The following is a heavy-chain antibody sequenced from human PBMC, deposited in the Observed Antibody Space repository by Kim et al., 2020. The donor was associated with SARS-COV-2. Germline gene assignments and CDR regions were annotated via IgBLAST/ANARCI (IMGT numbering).Heavy chain of an antibody. D-gene: IGHD4-17*01. CDR3: AKDQAGRCFEEYGDY. V-gene: IGHV3-30*18. CDR1: GFTFRTHG. CDR2: TSCYGSNE. Sequence: GGSLRLFCAASGFTFRTHGMHWVRQAPGKGLEWVAVTSCYGSNEYYADSVKGRFTISRDNSKNTLYLQMNSLRAEDTAVYYCAKDQAGRCFEEYGDY. J-gene: IGHJ4*01.